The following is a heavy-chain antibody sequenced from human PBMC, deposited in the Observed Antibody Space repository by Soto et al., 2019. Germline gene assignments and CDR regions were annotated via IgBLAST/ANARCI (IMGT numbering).Heavy chain of an antibody. V-gene: IGHV3-21*01. D-gene: IGHD3-16*01. CDR3: VRDYYDTIGYTNTFDM. CDR2: IGIRTYDI. CDR1: GFTLSRHT. Sequence: GGSLRLSCAASGFTLSRHTMNWVRQAPGKGLEWVSFIGIRTYDIYYADSVKGRFTISRDNAKNSLYLDLTKLRADDTAVYFCVRDYYDTIGYTNTFDMWGQGTMVTVSS. J-gene: IGHJ3*02.